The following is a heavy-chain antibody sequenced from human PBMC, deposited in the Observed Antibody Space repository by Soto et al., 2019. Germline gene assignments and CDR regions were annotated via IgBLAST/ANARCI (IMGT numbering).Heavy chain of an antibody. V-gene: IGHV1-69*01. D-gene: IGHD3-22*01. CDR3: ARDGDYYDSSGYYSHYFDY. CDR2: IIPIFGTA. CDR1: GGTFSSYA. Sequence: SVKGSCKASGGTFSSYALSWVRQAPGQGLEWMGGIIPIFGTANYAQKFQGRVTMTADESTSPAYMDLSSLRSEDTAVYYCARDGDYYDSSGYYSHYFDYWGEGALVTVS. J-gene: IGHJ4*02.